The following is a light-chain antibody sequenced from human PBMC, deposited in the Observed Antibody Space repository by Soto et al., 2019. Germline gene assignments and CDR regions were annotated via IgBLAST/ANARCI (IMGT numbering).Light chain of an antibody. J-gene: IGLJ2*01. CDR2: DDS. CDR1: SSDVGGYNY. V-gene: IGLV2-14*01. CDR3: SSYTSSSTIVV. Sequence: QSALTQPASVSGSPGQSITISCTGTSSDVGGYNYVSWYQQHPGKAPKLMIYDDSTRPSGVSNCFAGSKSGNTASLTISGLQAEDEADYYCSSYTSSSTIVVFGGGTKLTVL.